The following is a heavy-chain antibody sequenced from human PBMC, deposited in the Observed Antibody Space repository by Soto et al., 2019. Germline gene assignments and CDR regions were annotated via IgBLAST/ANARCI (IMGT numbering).Heavy chain of an antibody. CDR2: IDSSGEK. V-gene: IGHV2-26*01. Sequence: QVTLKESGPVLVKPTETLTLRCTVSGLSITDSEMGVSWIRQPPGKALEWLAHIDSSGEKSYRTFLKSRLTISKDTSKSQIVLIMTNMDPADTATYYCARRHLAVAVSPWFDPGARESWSPSPQ. CDR1: GLSITDSEMG. J-gene: IGHJ5*02. D-gene: IGHD3-16*01. CDR3: ARRHLAVAVSPWFDP.